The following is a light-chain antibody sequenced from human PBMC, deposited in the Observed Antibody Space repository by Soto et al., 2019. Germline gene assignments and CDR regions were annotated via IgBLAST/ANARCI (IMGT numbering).Light chain of an antibody. CDR1: QSISSW. Sequence: DSQTTQYPSTLSASVGDRVTITCRASQSISSWLAWYQQKPGKAPKLLISKASTLQSGVPPRFSGSGSGTEFTLTISSLQPDDFATYYCQQYESYPMTFGGGTKVEIK. CDR3: QQYESYPMT. CDR2: KAS. V-gene: IGKV1-5*03. J-gene: IGKJ4*01.